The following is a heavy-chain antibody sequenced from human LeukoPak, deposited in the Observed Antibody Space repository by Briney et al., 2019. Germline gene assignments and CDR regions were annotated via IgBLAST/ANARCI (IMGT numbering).Heavy chain of an antibody. CDR3: ARGLPQRGITIFGVVIEGYWFDP. V-gene: IGHV1-8*01. D-gene: IGHD3-3*01. CDR2: MNPNSGNT. CDR1: GYTFTSYD. Sequence: ASVKVSCKASGYTFTSYDINWVRQATGQGLEWMGWMNPNSGNTGYAQKFQGSVTMTRNTSISTAYMELSSLRSEDTAVYYCARGLPQRGITIFGVVIEGYWFDPWGQGTLVTVSS. J-gene: IGHJ5*02.